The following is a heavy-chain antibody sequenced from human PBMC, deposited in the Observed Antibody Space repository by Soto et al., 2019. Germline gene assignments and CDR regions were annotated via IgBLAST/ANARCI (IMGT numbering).Heavy chain of an antibody. Sequence: PSETLSLTCTVSGGSISSYYWSWIRQPPGKGLEWIGYIYYSGSTNYNPSLKSRVTISVDTSKNQFSLKLSSVTAADTAVYYCARQAPKYVDYYYGMDVWGQGTTVTVSS. CDR3: ARQAPKYVDYYYGMDV. V-gene: IGHV4-59*08. J-gene: IGHJ6*02. D-gene: IGHD2-21*01. CDR2: IYYSGST. CDR1: GGSISSYY.